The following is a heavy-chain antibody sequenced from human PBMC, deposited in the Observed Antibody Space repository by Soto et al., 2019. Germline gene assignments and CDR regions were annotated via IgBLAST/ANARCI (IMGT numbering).Heavy chain of an antibody. D-gene: IGHD4-4*01. CDR3: ARELQGLYYFDY. Sequence: QVQVMQSGAEVKKPGASVKVSCKSSEYTFTSYVIHWVRQAPGQSLEWMGWINAGNGNTKYSQKFQGRVTITRDTSASTAYMELSSLRSEDTAVYYCARELQGLYYFDYWGQGTLVTVSS. CDR2: INAGNGNT. J-gene: IGHJ4*02. V-gene: IGHV1-3*01. CDR1: EYTFTSYV.